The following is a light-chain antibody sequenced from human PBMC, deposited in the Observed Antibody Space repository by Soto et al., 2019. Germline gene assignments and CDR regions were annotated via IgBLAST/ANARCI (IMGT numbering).Light chain of an antibody. Sequence: QSALTQPRSVSGSPGQSVTISCTGTSSDVGGYNYVSWYQQHPGKAPKLIIHDVTKRSSGVPDRFTGSKSGNTAFLTISGLQAADEADYYCCSNAGRNPYVLGTGTKVTVL. CDR3: CSNAGRNPYV. J-gene: IGLJ1*01. V-gene: IGLV2-11*01. CDR1: SSDVGGYNY. CDR2: DVT.